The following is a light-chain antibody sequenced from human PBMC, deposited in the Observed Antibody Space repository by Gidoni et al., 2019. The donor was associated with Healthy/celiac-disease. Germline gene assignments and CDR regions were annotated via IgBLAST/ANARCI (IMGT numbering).Light chain of an antibody. V-gene: IGKV2-28*01. CDR1: QSLLHSTGYNH. CDR2: LGS. Sequence: DIVMTQSPLSLPVTPGEPASISCRSSQSLLHSTGYNHVDWYLQKPGQSPQLLIYLGSNRASGVPDRFSGSGSGTDFTLKISRVEAEDVGVYYCMQALQTPYTFGQGTKLEIK. J-gene: IGKJ2*01. CDR3: MQALQTPYT.